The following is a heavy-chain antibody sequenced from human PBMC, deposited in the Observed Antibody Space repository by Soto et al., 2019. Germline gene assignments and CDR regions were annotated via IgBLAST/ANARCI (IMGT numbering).Heavy chain of an antibody. J-gene: IGHJ6*03. Sequence: GGSLRLSCAASGFTFSSYSMNWVRQAPGKGLEWVSYISSSSSTIYYADSVKGRFTISRDNAKNSLYLQMNSLRAEDTAVYYCARDRAVTIEGSYYYYYYMDVWGKGTTVTVSS. CDR2: ISSSSSTI. D-gene: IGHD4-17*01. V-gene: IGHV3-48*01. CDR3: ARDRAVTIEGSYYYYYYMDV. CDR1: GFTFSSYS.